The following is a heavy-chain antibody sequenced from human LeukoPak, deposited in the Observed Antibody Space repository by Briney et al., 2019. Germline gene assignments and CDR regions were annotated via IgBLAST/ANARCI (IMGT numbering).Heavy chain of an antibody. J-gene: IGHJ5*02. CDR1: GGSISSSSYY. Sequence: PSETPSLTCTVSGGSISSSSYYWGWIRQPPGKGLEWIGSIYYSGSTYYNPSLKSRVTISVDTSKNQFSLKLSSVTAADTAVYYCARGGRPSSSWKPGWFDPWGQGTLVTVSS. CDR2: IYYSGST. V-gene: IGHV4-39*07. CDR3: ARGGRPSSSWKPGWFDP. D-gene: IGHD6-13*01.